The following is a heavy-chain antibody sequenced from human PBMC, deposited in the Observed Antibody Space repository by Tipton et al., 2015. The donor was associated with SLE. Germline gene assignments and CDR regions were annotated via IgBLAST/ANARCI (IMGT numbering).Heavy chain of an antibody. Sequence: TLSLTCAVSGGSISRINWWSWVRQPPGKGLEWIGEIYHSGSTHYNPSLKSRVTMSMDKSKNHFSLKLTSVTAADTAVYYCAGTTLVQGVFRGWFDPWGQGTLVTVSS. J-gene: IGHJ5*02. CDR2: IYHSGST. V-gene: IGHV4-4*02. CDR1: GGSISRINW. D-gene: IGHD3-10*01. CDR3: AGTTLVQGVFRGWFDP.